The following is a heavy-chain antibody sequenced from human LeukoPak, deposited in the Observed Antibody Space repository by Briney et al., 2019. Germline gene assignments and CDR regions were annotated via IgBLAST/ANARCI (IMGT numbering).Heavy chain of an antibody. CDR1: GFTFSSYG. CDR2: ISYDGSNK. Sequence: PGRSLRLSCAASGFTFSSYGMHWVRQAPGKGLEWVAVISYDGSNKYYADSVKGRFTISRDNSKNTLYLQMNSLRAEDTAVYYCAKDDGYSYGPLFDYWGQGTLVTVSS. CDR3: AKDDGYSYGPLFDY. V-gene: IGHV3-30*18. D-gene: IGHD5-18*01. J-gene: IGHJ4*02.